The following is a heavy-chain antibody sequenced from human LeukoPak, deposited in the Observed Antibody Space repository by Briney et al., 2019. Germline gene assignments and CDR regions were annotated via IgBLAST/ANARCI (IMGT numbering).Heavy chain of an antibody. CDR3: ARVPSESAIWYYYYGMDV. J-gene: IGHJ6*02. Sequence: SVKVSCKASGGTFSSYAINWVRQAPGQGLEWMGGIIPIFGTANYAQKFQGRVTITADESTSTAYMELSSLRSKDTAVYYCARVPSESAIWYYYYGMDVWGQGTTVTVSS. D-gene: IGHD3-16*01. CDR2: IIPIFGTA. CDR1: GGTFSSYA. V-gene: IGHV1-69*13.